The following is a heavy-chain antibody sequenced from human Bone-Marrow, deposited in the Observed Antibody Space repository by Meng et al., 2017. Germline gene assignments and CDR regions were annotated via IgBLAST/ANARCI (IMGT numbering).Heavy chain of an antibody. Sequence: HVQLQQGVSRLFNPSETLSPTFAVAGGSLSGDYWSWIRQPPGKGLEWIGEINHSGSTNYNPSLKSRVTISVDTSKNQFSLKLSSVTAADTAVYYCARGPRRAIAAAGTGYFDLWGRGTLVTVSS. CDR2: INHSGST. D-gene: IGHD6-13*01. CDR3: ARGPRRAIAAAGTGYFDL. V-gene: IGHV4-34*01. CDR1: GGSLSGDY. J-gene: IGHJ2*01.